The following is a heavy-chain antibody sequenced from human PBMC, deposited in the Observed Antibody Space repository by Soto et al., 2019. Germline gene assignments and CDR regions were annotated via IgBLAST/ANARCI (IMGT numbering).Heavy chain of an antibody. V-gene: IGHV5-10-1*01. Sequence: PGDSLKISCKGSGYSFTSYWISWVRQMPGKGLEWMGRIDPSDSYTNYSPSFQGHVTISADKSISTAYLQWSSLKASDTAVYYCAKNRVETTRDKAPEFWGQGTLVTVSS. CDR2: IDPSDSYT. D-gene: IGHD1-7*01. CDR1: GYSFTSYW. J-gene: IGHJ4*02. CDR3: AKNRVETTRDKAPEF.